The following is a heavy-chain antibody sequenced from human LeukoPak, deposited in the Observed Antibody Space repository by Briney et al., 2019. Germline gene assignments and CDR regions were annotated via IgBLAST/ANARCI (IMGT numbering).Heavy chain of an antibody. J-gene: IGHJ6*04. CDR3: AELGITMIGGV. D-gene: IGHD3-10*02. CDR1: GFTFSSYA. V-gene: IGHV3-64*01. Sequence: GGSLRLSCAASGFTFSSYAMHWVRQAPGKGLEYVSAISSNGGSTYYANSVKGRFTISRDNAKNSLYLQMNSLRAEDTAVYYCAELGITMIGGVWGKGTTVTISS. CDR2: ISSNGGST.